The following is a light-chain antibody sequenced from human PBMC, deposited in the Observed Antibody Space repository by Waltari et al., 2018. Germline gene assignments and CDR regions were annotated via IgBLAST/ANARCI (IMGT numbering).Light chain of an antibody. J-gene: IGLJ1*01. CDR2: GNS. V-gene: IGLV1-40*01. CDR1: SSNLGADYA. CDR3: QSYDISLSGSV. Sequence: QSVLTQPPSVSGAPGQRVTIPCTGSSSNLGADYAVPWYQQLPGPAPKVLICGNSNRPSGVPERFSGSKSGTSASLAITGLQAEDEAAYYCQSYDISLSGSVFGTGTKVTVL.